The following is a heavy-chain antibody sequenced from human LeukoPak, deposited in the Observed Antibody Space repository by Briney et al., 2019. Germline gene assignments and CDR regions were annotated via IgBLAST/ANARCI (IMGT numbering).Heavy chain of an antibody. CDR1: GFTFSSYA. CDR2: ISGSGGST. Sequence: GGSLRLSCVAPGFTFSSYAMSWVRQAPGKGLEWVSAISGSGGSTYYADSVKGRFTISRDNSKNTLYLQMNSLRAEDTAVYYCAKTPPSSSSPYFDYWGQGTLVTVSS. CDR3: AKTPPSSSSPYFDY. J-gene: IGHJ4*02. V-gene: IGHV3-23*01. D-gene: IGHD6-6*01.